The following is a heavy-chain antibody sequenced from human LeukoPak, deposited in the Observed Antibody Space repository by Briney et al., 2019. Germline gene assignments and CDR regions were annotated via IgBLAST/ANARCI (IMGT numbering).Heavy chain of an antibody. Sequence: SETLSLTCSVSDDSITMYYWTWIRQPPGKGLEWIGYVDHTGSTNYNPSLKSRVTISVDTSKNQFSLKLSSVTAADTAVYYCASSGSYYYYYMDVWGKGTTVTVSS. CDR1: DDSITMYY. D-gene: IGHD1-26*01. CDR3: ASSGSYYYYYMDV. CDR2: VDHTGST. V-gene: IGHV4-59*01. J-gene: IGHJ6*03.